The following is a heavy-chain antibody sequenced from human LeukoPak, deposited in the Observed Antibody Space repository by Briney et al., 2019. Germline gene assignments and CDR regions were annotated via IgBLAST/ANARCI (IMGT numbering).Heavy chain of an antibody. CDR1: GGSISSSSYY. Sequence: SETLSLTCTVSGGSISSSSYYWGWIRQPPGKGLECIGSIYYSGSTYYNPSLKSRVTISVDTSKNQFSLKLSSVTAADTAVYYCARGNSAAAGTRGGVYFDYWGQGTLVTVSS. CDR2: IYYSGST. CDR3: ARGNSAAAGTRGGVYFDY. J-gene: IGHJ4*02. V-gene: IGHV4-39*01. D-gene: IGHD6-13*01.